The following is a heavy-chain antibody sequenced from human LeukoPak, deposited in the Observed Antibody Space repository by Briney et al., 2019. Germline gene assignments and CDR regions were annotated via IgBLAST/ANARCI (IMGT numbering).Heavy chain of an antibody. J-gene: IGHJ4*02. D-gene: IGHD5-24*01. CDR3: ARSVEMATINPFGY. Sequence: PSQTLSLTCAVSGGSISSGDYYWSWIRQPPGKGLEWIGSIYYSGSTYYNPSLKSRVTISVDTSKNQFSLKLSSVTAADTAVYYCARSVEMATINPFGYWGQGTLVTVSS. CDR2: IYYSGST. V-gene: IGHV4-39*07. CDR1: GGSISSGDYY.